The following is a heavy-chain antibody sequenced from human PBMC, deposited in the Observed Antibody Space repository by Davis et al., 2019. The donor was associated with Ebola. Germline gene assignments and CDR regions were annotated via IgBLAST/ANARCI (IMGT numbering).Heavy chain of an antibody. CDR3: AREDYYYYGMDV. V-gene: IGHV3-21*01. CDR2: TSSSGISI. J-gene: IGHJ6*04. CDR1: EFTFSTYS. Sequence: GGSLRLSCSGSEFTFSTYSMNWVRQAPGRGLEWVSSTSSSGISIYYADSVKGRFTVSRDNAKNTLYLQMDSLRAEDTAVYYCAREDYYYYGMDVWGKGTTVTVSS.